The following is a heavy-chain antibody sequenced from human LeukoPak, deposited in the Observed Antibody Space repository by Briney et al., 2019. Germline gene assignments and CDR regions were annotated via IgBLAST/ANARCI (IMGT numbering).Heavy chain of an antibody. CDR1: GGSISSIGYY. Sequence: SETLSLTCTVSGGSISSIGYYWGWIRQPPGKGLERIGSIYYSGSAYYNPSLKSRVTLSVDTSKNQFSLKLSSVTAADTAVYYCVVGAYGSGSYRAAGGYYGMDVWGQGTTVTVSS. J-gene: IGHJ6*02. CDR3: VVGAYGSGSYRAAGGYYGMDV. D-gene: IGHD3-10*01. CDR2: IYYSGSA. V-gene: IGHV4-39*07.